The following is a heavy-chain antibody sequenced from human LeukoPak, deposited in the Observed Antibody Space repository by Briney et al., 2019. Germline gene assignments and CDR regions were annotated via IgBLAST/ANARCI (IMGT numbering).Heavy chain of an antibody. CDR1: GDTFINYA. D-gene: IGHD4-23*01. V-gene: IGHV1-69*04. Sequence: SVKVSCKASGDTFINYAISWVRQAPGQGLEWMGRIIPILGIANYAQKFQDRVTITADKSTTTAYMELSSLRSEDTAVYYCARHLGGGNPFENYWGQGTLVTVSS. CDR3: ARHLGGGNPFENY. CDR2: IIPILGIA. J-gene: IGHJ4*02.